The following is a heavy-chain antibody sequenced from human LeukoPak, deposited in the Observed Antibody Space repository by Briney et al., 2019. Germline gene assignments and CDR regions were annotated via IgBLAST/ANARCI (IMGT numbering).Heavy chain of an antibody. V-gene: IGHV3-7*01. CDR1: GFTFSSYW. J-gene: IGHJ4*02. D-gene: IGHD3-10*01. Sequence: GGSLRLSCAASGFTFSSYWMSWVRQAPGKGLEWVASRKQDGSEIYYVDSVEGRFTISRDNAKNSLYLQMNSLRAEDTAVYYCAYYDSGSGGLDYWGQGTLVTVSS. CDR2: RKQDGSEI. CDR3: AYYDSGSGGLDY.